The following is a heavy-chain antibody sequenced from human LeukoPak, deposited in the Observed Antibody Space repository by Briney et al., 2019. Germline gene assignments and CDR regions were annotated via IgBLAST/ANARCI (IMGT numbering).Heavy chain of an antibody. J-gene: IGHJ5*02. Sequence: SETLSLTCTVSGGSISGSTYYWGWIRQTPGKGLEWIATIYFSGNTCYNPSLKSRVTISVDTSKSQFSLKLTSVTAADTVMYYCARERWSVAAVVAGGFDPWGQGILVTVST. D-gene: IGHD2-15*01. CDR2: IYFSGNT. V-gene: IGHV4-39*07. CDR3: ARERWSVAAVVAGGFDP. CDR1: GGSISGSTYY.